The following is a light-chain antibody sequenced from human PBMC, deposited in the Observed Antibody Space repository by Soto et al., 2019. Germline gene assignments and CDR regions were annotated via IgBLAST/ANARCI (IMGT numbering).Light chain of an antibody. CDR1: SSDVGGYNY. Sequence: HSVLTQPASVSGSPGQSITISCTGTSSDVGGYNYVSWYQQHPGKAPKLMIYDVSNRPSGVSNRFSGFKSGNTASLTISGLHAEDEADYYCSSYTTSSTYVFGTGTKVTVL. J-gene: IGLJ1*01. CDR2: DVS. V-gene: IGLV2-14*03. CDR3: SSYTTSSTYV.